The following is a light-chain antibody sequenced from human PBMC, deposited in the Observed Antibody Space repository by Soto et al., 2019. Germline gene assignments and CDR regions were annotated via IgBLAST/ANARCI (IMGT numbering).Light chain of an antibody. V-gene: IGKV3-11*01. CDR3: QQRKNWPPIT. CDR2: DSS. J-gene: IGKJ5*01. Sequence: EIELTQSPATLSLSPGETATLSCRASQNVDKFLAWYQQRPGQPPMLLIFDSSNRATGVPVRFSGSGSGTVFTLTIGSLEPEDSAVYYCQQRKNWPPITFGQGTRLEIK. CDR1: QNVDKF.